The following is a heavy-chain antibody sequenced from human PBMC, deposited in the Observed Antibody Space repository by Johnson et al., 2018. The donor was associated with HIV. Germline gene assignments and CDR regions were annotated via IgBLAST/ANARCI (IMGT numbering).Heavy chain of an antibody. CDR1: GFTFSSYA. Sequence: VQLVESGGGLVQPGGSLRLSCAASGFTFSSYAMSWVRQAPGKGLEWVSAISGSGGSTYYADSVKGRFTISRDNSKNSLYLQMNSLRAEDTAVYYCARGGRGVRITMIVVVPNDAFDIWGQGTMVTVSS. J-gene: IGHJ3*02. D-gene: IGHD3-22*01. CDR2: ISGSGGST. V-gene: IGHV3-23*04. CDR3: ARGGRGVRITMIVVVPNDAFDI.